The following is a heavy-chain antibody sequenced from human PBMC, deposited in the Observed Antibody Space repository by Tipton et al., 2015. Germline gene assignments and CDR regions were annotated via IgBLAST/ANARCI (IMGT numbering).Heavy chain of an antibody. V-gene: IGHV4-59*01. CDR2: IQYSGGT. Sequence: LRLSCTVSGDSINKYYWSWIRQPPGKELQWIGYIQYSGGTNYNPSLKSRVTISVDTSKTQFSLKMSSVTASDTAVYYCARARGRHGGLFDSWGQGILVTVSS. D-gene: IGHD4-23*01. J-gene: IGHJ4*02. CDR1: GDSINKYY. CDR3: ARARGRHGGLFDS.